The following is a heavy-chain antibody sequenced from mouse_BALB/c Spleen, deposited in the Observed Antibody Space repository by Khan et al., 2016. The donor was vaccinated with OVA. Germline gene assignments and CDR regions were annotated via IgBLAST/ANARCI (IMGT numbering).Heavy chain of an antibody. J-gene: IGHJ3*01. D-gene: IGHD2-4*01. Sequence: QVQLQQSGPGLVQPSQSLSITCTVSGFSLANYSVHWIRQSPGKGLEWLGVIWSAGSTDYNAAFMSRLTITKDNSRSQVFFKMNSLQPNDTAIYYCARSGYDYGRGALFAYWGQGTLVTVSA. CDR2: IWSAGST. CDR1: GFSLANYS. CDR3: ARSGYDYGRGALFAY. V-gene: IGHV2-2*02.